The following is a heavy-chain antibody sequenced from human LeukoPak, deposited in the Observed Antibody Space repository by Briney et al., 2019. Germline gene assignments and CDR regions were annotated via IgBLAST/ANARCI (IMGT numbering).Heavy chain of an antibody. Sequence: SQTLSLNSAVSAGSISSGGYSWSWIRQPPGKGLEWIGYIYHSGSTYYNPSLKSRVTISVDRSKDQFSLKLSSVTAADTAVYYCARGLGGYDFWSGYYTGLSFGPWGQGTLVTVSS. J-gene: IGHJ5*02. V-gene: IGHV4-30-2*01. CDR2: IYHSGST. CDR1: AGSISSGGYS. CDR3: ARGLGGYDFWSGYYTGLSFGP. D-gene: IGHD3-3*01.